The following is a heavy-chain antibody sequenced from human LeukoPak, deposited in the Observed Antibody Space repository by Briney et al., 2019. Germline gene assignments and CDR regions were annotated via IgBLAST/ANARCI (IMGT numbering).Heavy chain of an antibody. CDR2: ISHDGSNN. CDR1: GSTFRTYG. CDR3: AKAESGWETDGFDI. V-gene: IGHV3-30*18. Sequence: GMSLRLSCAASGSTFRTYGMHWVRQAPGKGLEWVAVISHDGSNNYSANYVKGRFIISRDNSKNTLYLQMNSLRAEDTAVYYCAKAESGWETDGFDIWGQGTMVTVSS. J-gene: IGHJ3*02. D-gene: IGHD6-19*01.